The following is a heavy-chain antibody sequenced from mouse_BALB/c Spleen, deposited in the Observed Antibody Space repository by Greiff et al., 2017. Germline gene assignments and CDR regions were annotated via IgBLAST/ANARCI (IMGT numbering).Heavy chain of an antibody. CDR2: INPGSGGT. V-gene: IGHV1-54*01. J-gene: IGHJ4*01. Sequence: VQLQQSGAELVRPGTSVKVSCKASGYAFTNYLIEWVKQRPGQGLEWIGVINPGSGGTNYNEKFKGKATLTADKSSSTAYMQLSSLTSDDSAVYFCARGLLRPYYAMDYWGQGTSVTVSS. CDR3: ARGLLRPYYAMDY. CDR1: GYAFTNYL. D-gene: IGHD1-2*01.